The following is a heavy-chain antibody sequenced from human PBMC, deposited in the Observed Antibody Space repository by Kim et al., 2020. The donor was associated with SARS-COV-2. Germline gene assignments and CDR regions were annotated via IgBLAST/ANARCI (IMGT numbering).Heavy chain of an antibody. CDR3: TTDPLRFLLYYYGMDV. Sequence: GGSLRLSCAASGFTFSNAWMSWVRQAPGKGLEWVGRINSKTDGGTTDYAAPVKGRFTISRDDSKNTLYLQMNSLKTEDTAVYYCTTDPLRFLLYYYGMDVWGQGTTVTVSS. J-gene: IGHJ6*02. CDR1: GFTFSNAW. D-gene: IGHD3-3*01. V-gene: IGHV3-15*01. CDR2: INSKTDGGTT.